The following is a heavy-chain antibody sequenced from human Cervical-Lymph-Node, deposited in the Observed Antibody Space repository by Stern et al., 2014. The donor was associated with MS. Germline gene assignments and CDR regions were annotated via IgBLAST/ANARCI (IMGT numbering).Heavy chain of an antibody. CDR1: GFSLSSLG. CDR3: LGVGDAMHV. J-gene: IGHJ6*02. Sequence: QVQLVQSGGGVVQPGRSLRLSCAVSGFSLSSLGMHWVRQAPGKGLEWVAVISFVGSNARYGGSVKVRFSISRDISNNPLYLQMNSLRPEDTALYYCLGVGDAMHVWGQGTTVIVSS. V-gene: IGHV3-30*03. CDR2: ISFVGSNA.